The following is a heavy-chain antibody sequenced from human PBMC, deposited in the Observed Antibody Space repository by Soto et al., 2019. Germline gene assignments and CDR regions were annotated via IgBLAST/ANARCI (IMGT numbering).Heavy chain of an antibody. J-gene: IGHJ5*01. Sequence: QVQLVQSGAEVKKPGSSVKVSCKSSGGTFNTYAISWVRQAPGQGLEWMGAIIPIFGSANYAQRFQGRVTITADEFPTTAYMELSSLRSDDTAVYFCARRDSKYDSAGYPPFDSWGQGTLVTVSS. D-gene: IGHD3-22*01. V-gene: IGHV1-69*01. CDR2: IIPIFGSA. CDR3: ARRDSKYDSAGYPPFDS. CDR1: GGTFNTYA.